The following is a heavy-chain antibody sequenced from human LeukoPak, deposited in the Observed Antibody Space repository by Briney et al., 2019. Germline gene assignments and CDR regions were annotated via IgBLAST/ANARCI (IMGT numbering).Heavy chain of an antibody. V-gene: IGHV1-8*01. D-gene: IGHD3-22*01. J-gene: IGHJ3*02. Sequence: GASVKVSCQASGYTFTSYDINWVRQATGQGLEWMGWMNPNSGNTGYEQKFQGRVTMTRNTSISTAYMELSGLRSEDTAVYYCARVELGIVVANAFDIWGQGTMVTVSS. CDR1: GYTFTSYD. CDR2: MNPNSGNT. CDR3: ARVELGIVVANAFDI.